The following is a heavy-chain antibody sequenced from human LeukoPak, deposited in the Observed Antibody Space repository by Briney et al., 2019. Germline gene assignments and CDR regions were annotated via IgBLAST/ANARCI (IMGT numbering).Heavy chain of an antibody. J-gene: IGHJ4*02. V-gene: IGHV3-72*01. Sequence: GGSLSPSRAASGFTFSDHYMDWVRQAPGEGLEWVGRTRNKANSYTTEYAASVKGRFTISRDDSKNSLYLQMNSLKTEDTAVYYCARAYERPYYFDYWGQGALLTVSS. CDR1: GFTFSDHY. D-gene: IGHD3-22*01. CDR2: TRNKANSYTT. CDR3: ARAYERPYYFDY.